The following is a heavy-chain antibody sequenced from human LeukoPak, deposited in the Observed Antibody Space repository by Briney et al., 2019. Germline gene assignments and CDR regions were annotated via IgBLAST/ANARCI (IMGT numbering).Heavy chain of an antibody. CDR1: GGSISSYY. CDR2: IYYSGST. CDR3: TRVRPGLDRGRYYYYMDV. J-gene: IGHJ6*03. D-gene: IGHD1-14*01. V-gene: IGHV4-59*01. Sequence: SETLSLTCTVSGGSISSYYWSWIRQPPGKGLEWIGYIYYSGSTNYNPSLKSRVTISVDTSKNQFSLKLSSVTAADTAVYYCTRVRPGLDRGRYYYYMDVWGKGTTVTVSS.